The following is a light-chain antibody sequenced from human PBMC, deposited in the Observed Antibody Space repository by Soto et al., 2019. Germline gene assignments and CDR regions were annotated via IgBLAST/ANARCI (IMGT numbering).Light chain of an antibody. V-gene: IGKV1-5*03. CDR2: KAS. CDR1: ESISNF. J-gene: IGKJ1*01. Sequence: DIQMTQSPSTLSASVGDRVTITCRASESISNFLAWYQQKPGKAPNLLIYKASSLESGVPSRFSGSGSWTEFTLTISSLQPDDFAVYYCQQYYNWPRTFGQGTKV. CDR3: QQYYNWPRT.